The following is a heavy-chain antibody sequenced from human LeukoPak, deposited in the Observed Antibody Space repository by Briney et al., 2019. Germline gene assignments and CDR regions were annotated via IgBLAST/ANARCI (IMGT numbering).Heavy chain of an antibody. CDR2: IYYSGST. J-gene: IGHJ3*02. CDR1: GGSISSSSYY. D-gene: IGHD3-3*01. CDR3: ARQVMDYDFWSGYYAHAFDI. Sequence: SETLSLTCTVSGGSISSSSYYWGWIRQPPGKGLEWIGSIYYSGSTYYNPSLKSRVTISVDTSKNQFPLKLSSVTAADTAVYYCARQVMDYDFWSGYYAHAFDIWGQGTMVTVSS. V-gene: IGHV4-39*01.